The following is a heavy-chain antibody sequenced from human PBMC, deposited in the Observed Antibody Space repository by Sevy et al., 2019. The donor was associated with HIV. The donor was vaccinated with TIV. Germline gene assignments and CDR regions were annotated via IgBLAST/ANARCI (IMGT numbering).Heavy chain of an antibody. Sequence: ASLKVSCKASGYTFTSYAMHWVRQAPGQRLEWMGWINAGNGNTKYSQKFQGRVTITRDTSASTAYMELSSLRSEDTAVYYCAREGLYCSGGSCYKAVYFDYWGQGTLVTVSS. V-gene: IGHV1-3*01. J-gene: IGHJ4*02. CDR1: GYTFTSYA. CDR2: INAGNGNT. CDR3: AREGLYCSGGSCYKAVYFDY. D-gene: IGHD2-15*01.